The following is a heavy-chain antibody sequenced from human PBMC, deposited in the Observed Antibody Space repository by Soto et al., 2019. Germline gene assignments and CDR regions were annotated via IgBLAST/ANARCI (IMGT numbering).Heavy chain of an antibody. CDR2: IYYSGNT. J-gene: IGHJ2*01. D-gene: IGHD4-17*01. Sequence: QVQLQESGPGLVKPSETLSLTCTVSGGSISSYYWSWIRQPPGKGLEWIGYIYYSGNTNYNPSLKSRVTISVETSKNQFSLKLSSVTAADTAVYYCATTTTVTAYWFFDLWGRGTLVTVSS. V-gene: IGHV4-59*08. CDR1: GGSISSYY. CDR3: ATTTTVTAYWFFDL.